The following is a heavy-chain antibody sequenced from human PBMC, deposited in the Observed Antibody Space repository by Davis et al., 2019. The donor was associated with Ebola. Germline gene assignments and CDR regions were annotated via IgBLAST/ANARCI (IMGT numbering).Heavy chain of an antibody. D-gene: IGHD4-17*01. CDR1: GFTFSSYS. Sequence: GESLKISCAASGFTFSSYSVNWVRQAPGKGPEWVSYISSSGRTIYYADSVKGRFTISRDIAKNSLYLQMNSLRDEDTAVYYCARNRYGDYGVIDYWGQGTLVTVSS. CDR2: ISSSGRTI. J-gene: IGHJ4*02. CDR3: ARNRYGDYGVIDY. V-gene: IGHV3-48*02.